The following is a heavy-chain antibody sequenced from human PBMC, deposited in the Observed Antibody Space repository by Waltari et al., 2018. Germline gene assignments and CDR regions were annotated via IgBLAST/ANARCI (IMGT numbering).Heavy chain of an antibody. CDR2: IKQDGSEK. J-gene: IGHJ4*02. V-gene: IGHV3-7*01. CDR1: GMPFSNYG. Sequence: EVQLVESGGGWVQRGGSLRLYCAASGMPFSNYGMNWVRQAPGKGLEWVANIKQDGSEKNYVDAVEGRFSISRDNAQNSLYLQMNSLRAEDTAIYYCVTGLTTVTAKDYFDHWGQGALVTVS. CDR3: VTGLTTVTAKDYFDH. D-gene: IGHD4-17*01.